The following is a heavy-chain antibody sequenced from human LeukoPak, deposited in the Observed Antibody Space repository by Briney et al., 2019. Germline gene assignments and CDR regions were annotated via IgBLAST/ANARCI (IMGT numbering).Heavy chain of an antibody. Sequence: SETLSLTCTVSGGSISSGGYYWSWIRQHPGKGLEWIGYIYYSGSTYYHPSLKSRVTISVDTSKNQFSLKLSSVTAADTAVYYCARTQYCSGGSCYSGAFDIWGQGTMVTVSS. CDR2: IYYSGST. CDR3: ARTQYCSGGSCYSGAFDI. CDR1: GGSISSGGYY. D-gene: IGHD2-15*01. V-gene: IGHV4-31*03. J-gene: IGHJ3*02.